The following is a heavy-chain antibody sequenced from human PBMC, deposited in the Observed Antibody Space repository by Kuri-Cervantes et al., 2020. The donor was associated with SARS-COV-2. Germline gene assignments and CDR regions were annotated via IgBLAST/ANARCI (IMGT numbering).Heavy chain of an antibody. CDR1: GYTLTELS. CDR2: PDPDDGRP. J-gene: IGHJ3*01. D-gene: IGHD1/OR15-1a*01. CDR3: ATSSWRTLSSAFDV. Sequence: ASVKVSCKVSGYTLTELSMHWVRQAPGAGLEWMGGPDPDDGRPIYAQKFQGRVTMTEDTSTDTAYMELSRLRREDTAIYYCATSSWRTLSSAFDVWGQGSMVTVSS. V-gene: IGHV1-24*01.